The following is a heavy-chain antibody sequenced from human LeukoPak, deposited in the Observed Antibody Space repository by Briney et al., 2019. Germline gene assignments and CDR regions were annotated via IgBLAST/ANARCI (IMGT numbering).Heavy chain of an antibody. CDR2: IYTSGST. Sequence: PSETLSLTCTVSGGSISSYYWSWIRQPAGKGLEWIGRIYTSGSTNYNPSLKSRVTISVDTSKNQFSLKLSSVTAADTAVYYCRASSETPYGYYYGMDVWGQGTTVTVSS. J-gene: IGHJ6*02. CDR3: RASSETPYGYYYGMDV. CDR1: GGSISSYY. V-gene: IGHV4-4*07. D-gene: IGHD6-6*01.